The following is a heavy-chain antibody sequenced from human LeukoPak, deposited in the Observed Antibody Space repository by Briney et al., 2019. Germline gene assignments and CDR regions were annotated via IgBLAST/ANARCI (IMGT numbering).Heavy chain of an antibody. D-gene: IGHD3-10*01. CDR3: ARAGPMDRGVIAHGMDV. V-gene: IGHV3-48*04. Sequence: PGGSLRLSCADSGFTFSCYTMNWVRQAPGKGLEWVSYITTSSSTTSYADSVRGRFTISRDNAKNSLYLQMNSLRAEDTAVYYCARAGPMDRGVIAHGMDVWGQGTTVTVSS. CDR1: GFTFSCYT. J-gene: IGHJ6*02. CDR2: ITTSSSTT.